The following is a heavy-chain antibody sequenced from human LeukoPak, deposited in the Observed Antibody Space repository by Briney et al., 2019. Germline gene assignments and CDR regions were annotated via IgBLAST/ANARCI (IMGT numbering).Heavy chain of an antibody. CDR2: ISYDGSNK. CDR1: GFTFSSYA. CDR3: AKERYYYASYYFDY. Sequence: PGRSLRLSCAASGFTFSSYAMHWVRQAPGKGLEWVAVISYDGSNKYYADSVKGRFTISRDNSKNTLYLQMNSLRAEDTAVYYCAKERYYYASYYFDYWGQGTLVTVSS. J-gene: IGHJ4*02. D-gene: IGHD3-10*01. V-gene: IGHV3-30-3*01.